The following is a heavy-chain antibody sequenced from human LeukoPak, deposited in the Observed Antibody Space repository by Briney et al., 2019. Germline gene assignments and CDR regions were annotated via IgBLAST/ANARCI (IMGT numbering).Heavy chain of an antibody. CDR3: AKNYYDSSGSLTVFDY. J-gene: IGHJ4*02. D-gene: IGHD3-22*01. V-gene: IGHV3-9*01. Sequence: GGSLRLSCAASGFTFDDYAMHWVRQAPGKGLEWVSGISWNSGSIGYADSVKGRFTISRDNVKNSLYLQMNSLRAEDTALYYCAKNYYDSSGSLTVFDYWGQGTLVTVSS. CDR2: ISWNSGSI. CDR1: GFTFDDYA.